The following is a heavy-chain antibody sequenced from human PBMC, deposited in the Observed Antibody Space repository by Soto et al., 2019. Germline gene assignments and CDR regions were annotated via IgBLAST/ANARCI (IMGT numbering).Heavy chain of an antibody. Sequence: QVQLQQWGAGLLKPSETLSLTCAVYGGSFSGYYWSWIRQPPGKGLEWIGEINHSGSTNYNPSLKSRVTISVDTSKKQFSLKLSSVTAADTAVYYCARGANLYSSSWYYVYWGQGTLVTVSS. J-gene: IGHJ4*02. CDR2: INHSGST. D-gene: IGHD6-13*01. V-gene: IGHV4-34*01. CDR3: ARGANLYSSSWYYVY. CDR1: GGSFSGYY.